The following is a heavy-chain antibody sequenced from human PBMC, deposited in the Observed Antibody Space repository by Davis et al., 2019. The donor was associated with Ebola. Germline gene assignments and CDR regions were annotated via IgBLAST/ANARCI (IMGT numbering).Heavy chain of an antibody. J-gene: IGHJ6*03. CDR1: GGSISSYY. CDR3: ARAVCSSTSCYLYYYYYMDV. CDR2: IYYSGST. V-gene: IGHV4-39*07. D-gene: IGHD2-2*01. Sequence: PSETLSLTCTVSGGSISSYYWSWIRQPPGKGLEWIGSIYYSGSTYYNPSLKSRVTISVDTSKNQFSLKLSSVTAADTAVYYCARAVCSSTSCYLYYYYYMDVWGKGTTVTVSS.